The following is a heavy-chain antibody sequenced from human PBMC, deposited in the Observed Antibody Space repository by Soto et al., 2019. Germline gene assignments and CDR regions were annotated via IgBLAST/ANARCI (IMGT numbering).Heavy chain of an antibody. D-gene: IGHD1-1*01. J-gene: IGHJ4*02. CDR1: GFTVSNNY. V-gene: IGHV3-66*01. CDR2: IYSGGAT. CDR3: ARDGTYNWV. Sequence: EVQLVESGGGLVQPGGSLRLSCAASGFTVSNNYMRWVRQAPGQGLEWVSLIYSGGATYYADSVKVRFTISRDNSKNTLYLQMNSLRAEDTAVYYCARDGTYNWVGGQGILVTVSS.